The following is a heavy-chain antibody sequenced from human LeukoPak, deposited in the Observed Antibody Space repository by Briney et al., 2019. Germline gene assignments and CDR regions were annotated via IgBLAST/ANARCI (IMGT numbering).Heavy chain of an antibody. CDR2: INPYNGNT. V-gene: IGHV1-18*01. CDR3: ARGGDYFMIDY. J-gene: IGHJ4*02. D-gene: IGHD4-17*01. Sequence: ASVKVSCKASGYTFSSYGISWVRQAPGQGLEWMGWINPYNGNTNYAQNLQGRVTMTTDTSTSTAYMELRSLRSDDPAVYYCARGGDYFMIDYWGQGTVVTVSS. CDR1: GYTFSSYG.